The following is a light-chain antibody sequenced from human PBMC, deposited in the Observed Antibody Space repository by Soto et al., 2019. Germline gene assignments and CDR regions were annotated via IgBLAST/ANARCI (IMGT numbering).Light chain of an antibody. CDR1: QSIGSW. CDR3: QHYNSYSEA. J-gene: IGKJ1*01. V-gene: IGKV1-5*03. CDR2: KAS. Sequence: DIEVTQSPSNLSASVRDRCTITCRASQSIGSWLAWYQQKPGKAPNLLIYKASSLESGVPSRFSGSGSGTEFTVTISSLQPEDFATYYCQHYNSYSEAFGQGTKVDIK.